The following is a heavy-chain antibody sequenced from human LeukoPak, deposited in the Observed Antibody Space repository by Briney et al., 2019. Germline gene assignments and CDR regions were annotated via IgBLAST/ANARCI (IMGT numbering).Heavy chain of an antibody. CDR1: GFTFSSYW. J-gene: IGHJ4*02. Sequence: PGGCLRLSCAASGFTFSSYWMHWVRQAPGQGLVWVSRINHDGSSTLYADSVKGRFTISRDSAKNTLYLQMNSLRAEDTAVYYCARVMAYGILDYWGQGILVTVSS. CDR2: INHDGSST. D-gene: IGHD4-17*01. V-gene: IGHV3-74*01. CDR3: ARVMAYGILDY.